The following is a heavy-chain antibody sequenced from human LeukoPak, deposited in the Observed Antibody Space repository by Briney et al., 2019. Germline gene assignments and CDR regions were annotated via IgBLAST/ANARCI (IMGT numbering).Heavy chain of an antibody. D-gene: IGHD4-17*01. V-gene: IGHV4-30-4*01. CDR3: ARDMTTVTGWFDP. Sequence: PSETLSLTCTVSGGSISSGDYYWSWIRQPPGKGLEWIGYIYYSGSTYYNPSLKSRVTISVDTSKNQFSLKLSSVTAADTAVYYCARDMTTVTGWFDPWGQGTLVTVSS. CDR2: IYYSGST. J-gene: IGHJ5*02. CDR1: GGSISSGDYY.